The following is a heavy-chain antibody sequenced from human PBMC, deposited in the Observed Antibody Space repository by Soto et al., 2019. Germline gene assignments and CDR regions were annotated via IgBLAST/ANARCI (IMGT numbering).Heavy chain of an antibody. CDR3: ARAVASGTFDI. D-gene: IGHD2-15*01. CDR2: ISSSSSYT. CDR1: GFTFSDYY. Sequence: GGSLRLSCAASGFTFSDYYMSWIRPAPGKGLEWVSYISSSSSYTNYADSVKGRFTISRDNSKNTLYLQMNSLRAEDTAVYYCARAVASGTFDIWGQGTMVTVSS. V-gene: IGHV3-11*06. J-gene: IGHJ3*02.